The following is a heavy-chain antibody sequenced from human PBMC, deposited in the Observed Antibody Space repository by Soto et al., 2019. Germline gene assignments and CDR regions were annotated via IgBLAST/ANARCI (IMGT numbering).Heavy chain of an antibody. D-gene: IGHD1-1*01. CDR3: AKDLRTTGDYFDY. V-gene: IGHV3-30*18. CDR1: GFTFSSYG. Sequence: GGSLRLSCAASGFTFSSYGMHWVRQAPGKGLEWVAVISYDGSNKYYADSVKGRFTISRDNSKNTLYLQMNSLRAEDTAVYYCAKDLRTTGDYFDYWGQGTLVTFSS. CDR2: ISYDGSNK. J-gene: IGHJ4*02.